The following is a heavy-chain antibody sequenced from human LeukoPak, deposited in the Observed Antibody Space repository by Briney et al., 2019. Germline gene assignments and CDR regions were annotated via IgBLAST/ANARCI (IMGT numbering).Heavy chain of an antibody. Sequence: PGGSLRLSCAASGFTFSNAWMSWVRQAPGKGLEWVGRIKSKTDGGTTDYAAPVKGRSTISRDDSKNTLYLQMNSLKTEDTAVYYCTTVDYSNYYYYYMDVWGKGTTVTVSS. CDR2: IKSKTDGGTT. CDR1: GFTFSNAW. V-gene: IGHV3-15*01. D-gene: IGHD4-11*01. J-gene: IGHJ6*03. CDR3: TTVDYSNYYYYYMDV.